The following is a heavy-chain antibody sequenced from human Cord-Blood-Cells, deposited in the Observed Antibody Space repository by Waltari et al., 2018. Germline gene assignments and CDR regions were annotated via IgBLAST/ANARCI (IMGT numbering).Heavy chain of an antibody. Sequence: QVQLQQWGAGLLKPSETLSLTCAVYGGSFSGYYWSWIRQPPGTGLEWIGEINHSGSTNYNPSLKSRVTISVDTSKNQFSLKLSSVTAADTAVYYCARGRFEYYDFWSGYFSFQHWGQGTLVTVSS. CDR3: ARGRFEYYDFWSGYFSFQH. CDR1: GGSFSGYY. D-gene: IGHD3-3*01. V-gene: IGHV4-34*01. CDR2: INHSGST. J-gene: IGHJ1*01.